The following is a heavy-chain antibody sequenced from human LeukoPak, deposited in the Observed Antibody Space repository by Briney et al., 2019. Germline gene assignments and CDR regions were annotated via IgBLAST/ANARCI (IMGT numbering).Heavy chain of an antibody. CDR1: GFTFGSYG. J-gene: IGHJ4*02. CDR2: IAYNGTNK. V-gene: IGHV3-30*18. Sequence: GRSLRLSCAASGFTFGSYGMHWVRQAPGKGLEWVAVIAYNGTNKHYSDTVKGRFTISRDNSKNTLYLQMNSLRAEDTAVYYCAKAGAYYYGSGSLSDYWGQGTLVTVSS. CDR3: AKAGAYYYGSGSLSDY. D-gene: IGHD3-10*01.